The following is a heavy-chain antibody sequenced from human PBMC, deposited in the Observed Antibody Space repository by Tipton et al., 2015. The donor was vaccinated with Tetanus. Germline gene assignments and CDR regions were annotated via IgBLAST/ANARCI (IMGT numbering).Heavy chain of an antibody. J-gene: IGHJ4*02. CDR2: VRTYNGNT. Sequence: QVQLVQSGAEMKKHGARVKVSCKASGYTFTTYGITWVRQAPGQGLVWMGWVRTYNGNTEYAQNFEGRVTMTTDTSTRTGYMELRRLTSDDTAMYLGVRAGSQISATTSLDYWGQGTLVTVSS. D-gene: IGHD1-7*01. CDR3: VRAGSQISATTSLDY. CDR1: GYTFTTYG. V-gene: IGHV1-18*01.